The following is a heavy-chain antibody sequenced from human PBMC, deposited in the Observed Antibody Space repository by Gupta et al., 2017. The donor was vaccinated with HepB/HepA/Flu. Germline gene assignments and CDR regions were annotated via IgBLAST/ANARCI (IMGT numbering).Heavy chain of an antibody. Sequence: QVTLRESGPALVKPTQTLTLTCTFSGFSLSTSGMCVSWIRQPPGKALEWLALIDWDDDKYYSTSLKTRLTISKDTSKNKVVITMTKMETVETATYYCARIRDGGPPSGAFDIGGQGTMVTVSS. J-gene: IGHJ3*02. V-gene: IGHV2-70*01. CDR1: GFSLSTSGMC. D-gene: IGHD3-10*01. CDR2: IDWDDDK. CDR3: ARIRDGGPPSGAFDI.